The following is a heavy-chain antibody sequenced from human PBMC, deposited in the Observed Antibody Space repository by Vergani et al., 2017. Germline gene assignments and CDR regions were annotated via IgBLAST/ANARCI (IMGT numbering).Heavy chain of an antibody. J-gene: IGHJ4*02. CDR2: FDPEDGET. CDR3: ATILSRYSSSWYDY. CDR1: GYTLTELS. D-gene: IGHD6-13*01. V-gene: IGHV1-24*01. Sequence: QVQLVQSGAEVKKPGASVRVSCKVSGYTLTELSMHWVRQAPGKGLEWMGGFDPEDGETIYAQKFQGRVTMTEDTATDTAYMELSSLRSEETAGYYCATILSRYSSSWYDYWGQGTRVTVSS.